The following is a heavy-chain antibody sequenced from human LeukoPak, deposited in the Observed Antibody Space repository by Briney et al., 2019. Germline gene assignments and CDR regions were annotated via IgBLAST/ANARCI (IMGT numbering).Heavy chain of an antibody. J-gene: IGHJ6*03. D-gene: IGHD6-13*01. CDR1: GGSISSYY. Sequence: SETLSLTCTVSGGSISSYYWSWIRQPPGKGLEWIGYIYYSGSTNYNPSLKSRVTISVDTSKNQFSLKLSSVTAADTAVYYCARQYSSSWYGYYYYYMDVWGKGTTVTISS. CDR2: IYYSGST. V-gene: IGHV4-59*08. CDR3: ARQYSSSWYGYYYYYMDV.